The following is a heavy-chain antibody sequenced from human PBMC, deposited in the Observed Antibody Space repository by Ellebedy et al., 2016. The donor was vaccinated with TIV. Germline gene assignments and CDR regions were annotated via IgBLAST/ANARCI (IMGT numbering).Heavy chain of an antibody. V-gene: IGHV3-7*01. CDR1: GFSFRSYW. CDR3: ARRGSYGDYAVQVNSWFDT. D-gene: IGHD4-17*01. CDR2: IYQDGSDQ. Sequence: GESLKISCAASGFSFRSYWMSWVRQAPGKGLEWVANIYQDGSDQYYVDSVKGRFTISRDNANKSLFLQMNRLRVEDPAVYYCARRGSYGDYAVQVNSWFDTWGQGTLVTVSP. J-gene: IGHJ5*02.